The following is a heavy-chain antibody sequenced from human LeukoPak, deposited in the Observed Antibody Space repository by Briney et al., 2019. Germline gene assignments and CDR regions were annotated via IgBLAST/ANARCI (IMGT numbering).Heavy chain of an antibody. J-gene: IGHJ4*02. CDR3: AKWASYFYDSSGYFDY. V-gene: IGHV3-9*01. CDR2: ISWNSGRR. D-gene: IGHD3-22*01. Sequence: GGSLRLSCAASGFMFDDYAMHCVRHAPGKGLEWVSGISWNSGRRGYAHSVKGRFTISRDNAKNSLYLQMNSLRAEDTALYYCAKWASYFYDSSGYFDYWGQGTLVTVSS. CDR1: GFMFDDYA.